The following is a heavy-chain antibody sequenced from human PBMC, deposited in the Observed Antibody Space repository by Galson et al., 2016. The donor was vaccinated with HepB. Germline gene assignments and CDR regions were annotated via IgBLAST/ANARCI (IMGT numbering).Heavy chain of an antibody. CDR2: IHPGDSKT. CDR1: GYNFANYW. V-gene: IGHV5-51*01. J-gene: IGHJ4*02. D-gene: IGHD2-15*01. Sequence: QSGAEVTKPGESLKISCKGSGYNFANYWVAWVRQMPGKGLEWMGIIHPGDSKTGYSPSFQGQVTIPADKSFSTAYLQWSSLKASDTAMYYCARHKDMSTWDYFDYWGQGTLVTVST. CDR3: ARHKDMSTWDYFDY.